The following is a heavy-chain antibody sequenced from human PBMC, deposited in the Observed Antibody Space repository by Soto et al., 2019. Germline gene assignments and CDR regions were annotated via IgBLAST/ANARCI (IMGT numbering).Heavy chain of an antibody. CDR1: GSTFSSYT. CDR3: ARRRYCGADCYSKYYYGMDV. Sequence: QVQLVQSGAELKKPGSSVKVSCQASGSTFSSYTVSWVRQVPGQGLEWMGRIIPVLGVTNYAPNFKGRVTSTADKSKTTVDMELTSLRSGDTAVYYCARRRYCGADCYSKYYYGMDVWGQGTTVTVSS. J-gene: IGHJ6*02. CDR2: IIPVLGVT. D-gene: IGHD2-21*02. V-gene: IGHV1-69*02.